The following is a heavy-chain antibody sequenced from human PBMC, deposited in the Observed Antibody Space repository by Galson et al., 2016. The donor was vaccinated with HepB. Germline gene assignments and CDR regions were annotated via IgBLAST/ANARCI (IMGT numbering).Heavy chain of an antibody. CDR2: IGGVGGST. V-gene: IGHV3-23*01. CDR3: AKGVNQQHPYYFDS. D-gene: IGHD1-14*01. CDR1: GFSLSNYG. Sequence: SLRLSCAASGFSLSNYGMSWVRQTPGKGLEWVSGIGGVGGSTYYAESVKGRFTISRDNSENTLYLQMNSLRAGDTALYYCAKGVNQQHPYYFDSWGQGILVTVSS. J-gene: IGHJ4*02.